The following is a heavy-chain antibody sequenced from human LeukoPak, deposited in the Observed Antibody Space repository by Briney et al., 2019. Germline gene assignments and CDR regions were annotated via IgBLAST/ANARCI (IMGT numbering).Heavy chain of an antibody. CDR3: ARRGYDSSGSYRNY. Sequence: SETLSLTCTVSGGSISSSSYYWGWIRQPPGKGLEWIGSIYYSGSTCYNPSLKSRVTISVDTSKNQFSLKLSSVTAADTAVYYCARRGYDSSGSYRNYWGQGTLVTVSS. V-gene: IGHV4-39*01. J-gene: IGHJ4*02. CDR2: IYYSGST. D-gene: IGHD3-22*01. CDR1: GGSISSSSYY.